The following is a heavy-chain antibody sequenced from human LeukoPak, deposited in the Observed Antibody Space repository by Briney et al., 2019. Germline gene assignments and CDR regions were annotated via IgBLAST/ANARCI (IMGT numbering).Heavy chain of an antibody. CDR3: ARDGI. CDR2: IFYSGST. J-gene: IGHJ4*02. V-gene: IGHV4-39*07. CDR1: GGSISSGSNY. Sequence: SETLSLTCTVSGGSISSGSNYWGWIRQPPGKGLEWTGSIFYSGSTYYNPSLKSRVTMSVDTSKNQFSLKLSSVTAADTAVYYCARDGIWGQGTLVTVSS.